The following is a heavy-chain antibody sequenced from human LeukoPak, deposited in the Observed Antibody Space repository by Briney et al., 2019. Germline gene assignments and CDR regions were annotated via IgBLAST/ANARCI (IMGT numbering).Heavy chain of an antibody. J-gene: IGHJ4*02. D-gene: IGHD3-22*01. Sequence: SETLSLTCTVSGYSISSGYYWGWIRQPPGKGLEWIGSIYHSGSTYYNPSLKSRVTISVDTPKNQFSLKLSSVTAADTAVYYCARAPMYYYDSSGLDYYFDYWGQGTLVTVSS. CDR3: ARAPMYYYDSSGLDYYFDY. V-gene: IGHV4-38-2*02. CDR2: IYHSGST. CDR1: GYSISSGYY.